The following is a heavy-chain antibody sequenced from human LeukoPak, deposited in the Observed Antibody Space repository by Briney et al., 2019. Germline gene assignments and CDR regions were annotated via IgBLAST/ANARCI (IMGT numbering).Heavy chain of an antibody. D-gene: IGHD3-10*01. CDR2: ISGSGGST. CDR3: ARTPDYYGSGSQYYRYYYYGMDV. V-gene: IGHV3-23*01. J-gene: IGHJ6*02. CDR1: GFTFSSYA. Sequence: GGSLRLSCAASGFTFSSYAMSWVRQAPGKGLEWVSAISGSGGSTYYADSVKGRFTISRDNSKNTLYLQMNSLRAEDTAVYYCARTPDYYGSGSQYYRYYYYGMDVWGQGTTVTVSS.